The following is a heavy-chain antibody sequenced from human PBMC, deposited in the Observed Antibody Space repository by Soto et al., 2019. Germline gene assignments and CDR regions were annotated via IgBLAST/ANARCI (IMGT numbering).Heavy chain of an antibody. V-gene: IGHV3-33*01. J-gene: IGHJ4*02. CDR3: ARGPGTSYFDY. D-gene: IGHD2-2*01. CDR1: GFTFSSYG. CDR2: IWSGGSNE. Sequence: QVQLVESGGGVVQPGRSLRLSCAASGFTFSSYGMLWVRQAPGKGLEWVAVIWSGGSNENYADSVKGRFTISRDNSKNMLYLQMNSLRAEDTAVYYCARGPGTSYFDYWGQGSLVTVSS.